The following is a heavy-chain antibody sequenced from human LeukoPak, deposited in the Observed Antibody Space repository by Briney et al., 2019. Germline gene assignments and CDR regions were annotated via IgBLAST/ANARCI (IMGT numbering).Heavy chain of an antibody. CDR2: IYTTGST. CDR3: ARDRGISTARGVPSWFDP. V-gene: IGHV4-61*02. CDR1: GCSISSGDYY. J-gene: IGHJ5*02. D-gene: IGHD3-10*01. Sequence: SETLSLTCTVSGCSISSGDYYWTWIRPPAGKGLEWIGRIYTTGSTSYNPSLKNRVTISVDTSKNQISLKLSSVTAADTAVYYCARDRGISTARGVPSWFDPWGQGTLVTVSS.